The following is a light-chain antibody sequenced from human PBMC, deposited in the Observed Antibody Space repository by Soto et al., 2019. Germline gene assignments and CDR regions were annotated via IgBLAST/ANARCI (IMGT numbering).Light chain of an antibody. CDR1: QVISTS. CDR2: AAS. V-gene: IGKV1-9*01. Sequence: DIQLTQSPSFLSPSIGESVTIPCRASQVISTSLAWYQVKPGKAPKLLIYAASTLESGVPSRFSGSGSGTEFTLTISGLLPEDFATYHCQQLNTLPFTFGQGTRLEIK. CDR3: QQLNTLPFT. J-gene: IGKJ5*01.